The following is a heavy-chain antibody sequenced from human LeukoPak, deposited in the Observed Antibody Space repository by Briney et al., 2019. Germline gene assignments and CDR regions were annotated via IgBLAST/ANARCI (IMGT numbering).Heavy chain of an antibody. J-gene: IGHJ4*02. CDR3: ARLYFSGGSCYSDY. CDR1: GGSISSGSYY. Sequence: SQTLSLTCTVSGGSISSGSYYWSWIRQPAGKGLEWIGRIYTSGSTNYNPSLKSRVTISVDTSKNQFSLKLSSVTAADTAVYYCARLYFSGGSCYSDYWGQGTLVTVSS. CDR2: IYTSGST. V-gene: IGHV4-61*02. D-gene: IGHD2-15*01.